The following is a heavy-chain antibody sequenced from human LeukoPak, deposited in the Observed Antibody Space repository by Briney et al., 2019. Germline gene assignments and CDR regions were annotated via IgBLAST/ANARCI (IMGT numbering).Heavy chain of an antibody. V-gene: IGHV3-49*04. Sequence: GGSLRLSCAASGFTISTYWMTWVRQAPGKGLEWVGFIASETYGGTAEYAASVKGRFTISRDDSKSIAYLQMNSLKTEDTAVYYCTRDQTPYYWGQGTLVTVSS. CDR2: IASETYGGTA. CDR1: GFTISTYW. J-gene: IGHJ4*02. CDR3: TRDQTPYY.